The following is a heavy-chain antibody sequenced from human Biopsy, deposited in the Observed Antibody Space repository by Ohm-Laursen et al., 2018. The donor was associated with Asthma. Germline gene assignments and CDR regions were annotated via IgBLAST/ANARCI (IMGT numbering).Heavy chain of an antibody. CDR3: ASDFPKDYVRYNFQF. CDR2: HDHEEGGT. D-gene: IGHD4-17*01. V-gene: IGHV1-24*01. J-gene: IGHJ4*02. CDR1: GYSPTVLF. Sequence: GPSDSASRKISGYSPTVLFMHWVRQAPGQGLEWMGGHDHEEGGTVNARRFQGRVTMTEDTSTDTAYMELSSLSSDDTAVYYCASDFPKDYVRYNFQFWGQGTLVTVSS.